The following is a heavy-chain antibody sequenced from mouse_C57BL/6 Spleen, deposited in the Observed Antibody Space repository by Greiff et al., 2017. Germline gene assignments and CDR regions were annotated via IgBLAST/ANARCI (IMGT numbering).Heavy chain of an antibody. CDR2: INYDGSST. CDR1: GFTFSDYY. D-gene: IGHD2-3*01. J-gene: IGHJ2*01. V-gene: IGHV5-16*01. CDR3: ARDGALYAYDY. Sequence: EVKLVESEGGLVQPGSSMKLSCTASGFTFSDYYMAWVRQVPEKGLEWVANINYDGSSTYYLDSLKSRFIISRDNAKNILYLQMSSLKSEDTATYYCARDGALYAYDYWGQGTTLTVSS.